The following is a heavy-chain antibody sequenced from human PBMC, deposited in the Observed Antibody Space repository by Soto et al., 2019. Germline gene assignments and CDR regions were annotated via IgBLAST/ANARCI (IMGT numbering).Heavy chain of an antibody. CDR2: ISYDGSNK. CDR1: GFTFSSYA. J-gene: IGHJ5*02. CDR3: ERGNDYVWGSYRYRDNWFDP. Sequence: GGSLRLSCAASGFTFSSYAMHWVRQGPGKGLEWVAVISYDGSNKYYADSVKGRFTISRDNSKNTLYLQMNSLRAEDTAVYYCERGNDYVWGSYRYRDNWFDPWGQGTLVTVSS. D-gene: IGHD3-16*02. V-gene: IGHV3-30-3*01.